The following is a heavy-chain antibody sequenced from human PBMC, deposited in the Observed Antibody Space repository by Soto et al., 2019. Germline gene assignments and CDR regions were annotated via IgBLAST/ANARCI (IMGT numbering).Heavy chain of an antibody. J-gene: IGHJ4*02. CDR3: ARSEAYCGGDCYSYY. V-gene: IGHV1-69*13. CDR2: IIPIFGTA. D-gene: IGHD2-21*02. CDR1: GGTFSSYA. Sequence: GASVKVSCKASGGTFSSYAISWVRQAPGQGLEWMGGIIPIFGTANYAQKFQGRVTITADESTSTAYMELSSLRSEDTAVYYCARSEAYCGGDCYSYYWGQGTQVTVS.